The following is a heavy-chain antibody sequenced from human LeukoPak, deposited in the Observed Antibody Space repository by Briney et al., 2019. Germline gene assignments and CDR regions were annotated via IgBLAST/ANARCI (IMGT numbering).Heavy chain of an antibody. V-gene: IGHV4-34*01. D-gene: IGHD2-2*01. CDR3: ARGQVPAARGYNWFDP. CDR1: GWSFNDYY. CDR2: VNARGDT. Sequence: SETLSLTCAVYGWSFNDYYWNWIRQPPGMGLEWIGEVNARGDTNYNPSLKSRGTISVDTSKNQFSLRLTSMIAADTAVYYCARGQVPAARGYNWFDPWGQGTLVTVSS. J-gene: IGHJ5*02.